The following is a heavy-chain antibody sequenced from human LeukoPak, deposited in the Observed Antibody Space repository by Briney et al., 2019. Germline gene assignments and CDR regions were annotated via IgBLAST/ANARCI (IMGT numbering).Heavy chain of an antibody. V-gene: IGHV4-39*01. CDR2: ISYSGSV. CDR3: ARRGYSSGWSPDY. CDR1: GDSISSNRYY. D-gene: IGHD6-19*01. Sequence: SETVSLTCTVSGDSISSNRYYWGWIRQPPEKVLVWIGGISYSGSVYYNPSLKSRVTISIDTSKNQFSLRLTSVTAADTAVYYCARRGYSSGWSPDYWGQGTLVTVSS. J-gene: IGHJ4*02.